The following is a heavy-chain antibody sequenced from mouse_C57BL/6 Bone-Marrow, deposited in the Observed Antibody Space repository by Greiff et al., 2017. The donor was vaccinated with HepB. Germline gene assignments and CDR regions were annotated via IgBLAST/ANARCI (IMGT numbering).Heavy chain of an antibody. V-gene: IGHV3-6*01. CDR3: AREGDGYYGY. Sequence: EVQVVESGPGLVKPSQSLSLTCSVTGYSITSGYYWNWIRQFPGNKLEWMGYISYDGSNNYNPSLKNRISITRDTSKNQFFLKLNSVTTEDTATYYCAREGDGYYGYWGQGTTLTVSS. J-gene: IGHJ2*01. CDR1: GYSITSGYY. CDR2: ISYDGSN. D-gene: IGHD2-3*01.